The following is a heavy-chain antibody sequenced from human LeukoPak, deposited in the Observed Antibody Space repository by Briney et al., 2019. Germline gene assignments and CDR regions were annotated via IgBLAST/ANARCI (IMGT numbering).Heavy chain of an antibody. J-gene: IGHJ4*02. Sequence: GGSLRLSCAASGFTFSPYSMNWVRQAPGKGLEWVSSISGSSLYIYYADSVKGRFTISRDNAKNSLYLQMNSLRAEDTAVYYCARDPPYYNNSGYYYDYWGQGTLVTVSS. V-gene: IGHV3-21*01. CDR3: ARDPPYYNNSGYYYDY. D-gene: IGHD3-22*01. CDR1: GFTFSPYS. CDR2: ISGSSLYI.